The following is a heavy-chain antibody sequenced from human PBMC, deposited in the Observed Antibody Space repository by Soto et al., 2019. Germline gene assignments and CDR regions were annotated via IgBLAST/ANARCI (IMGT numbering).Heavy chain of an antibody. D-gene: IGHD3-16*01. CDR2: IYYSGST. CDR1: GGSISSGGYY. CDR3: AAYYDYIYNWFDP. J-gene: IGHJ5*02. Sequence: PSETLSLTCTVSGGSISSGGYYWSWIRQHPGKGLEWIGYIYYSGSTYYNPSLKSRVTISVDTSKNQFSLKLSSVTAADTAVYYCAAYYDYIYNWFDPWGQGTLVTVSS. V-gene: IGHV4-31*03.